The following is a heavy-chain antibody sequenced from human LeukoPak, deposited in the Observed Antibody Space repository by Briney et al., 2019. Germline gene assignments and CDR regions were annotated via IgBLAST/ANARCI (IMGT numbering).Heavy chain of an antibody. J-gene: IGHJ4*02. CDR3: ARGVQGIDY. V-gene: IGHV1-8*01. D-gene: IGHD3-10*01. CDR2: MNPNSGYT. CDR1: GYTFTSYE. Sequence: ASVKVSCKASGYTFTSYEINWVRQATGQGLEWMGWMNPNSGYTDYAQKFQGRLAMTGDTSISTAYMELSSLRSKDAAVYYCARGVQGIDYWGQGTLVTVSS.